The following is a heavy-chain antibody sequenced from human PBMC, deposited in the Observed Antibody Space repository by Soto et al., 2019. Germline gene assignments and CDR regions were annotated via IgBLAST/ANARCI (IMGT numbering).Heavy chain of an antibody. V-gene: IGHV3-23*01. CDR1: GFTFSSCA. D-gene: IGHD3-16*01. J-gene: IGHJ3*02. CDR3: AKDIRSTSTWGTFDI. CDR2: TSGSGGST. Sequence: EVQLSESGGGLVQPGGSLRLSCAASGFTFSSCAMSWVRQAPGKGLEWVSGTSGSGGSTYYADSVKGRFTISRDNSKNTLYLQMNSLRAADTALYYCAKDIRSTSTWGTFDIWGQGTMVTVSS.